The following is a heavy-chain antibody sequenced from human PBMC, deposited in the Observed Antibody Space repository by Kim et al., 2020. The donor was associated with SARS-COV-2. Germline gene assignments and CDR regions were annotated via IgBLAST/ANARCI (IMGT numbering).Heavy chain of an antibody. Sequence: SETLSLTCTVSGGSISSSSYYWGWIRQPPGKGLEWIGSIYYSGSTYYNPSLKSRVTISVDTSKNQFSLKLSSVTAADTAVYCCARRRFSTAAENWFDPWGQGTLVTVSS. J-gene: IGHJ5*02. CDR1: GGSISSSSYY. CDR3: ARRRFSTAAENWFDP. D-gene: IGHD6-13*01. V-gene: IGHV4-39*01. CDR2: IYYSGST.